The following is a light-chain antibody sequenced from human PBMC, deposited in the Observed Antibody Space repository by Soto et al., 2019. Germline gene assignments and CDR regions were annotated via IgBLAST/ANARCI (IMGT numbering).Light chain of an antibody. Sequence: EIVLTQSPATLSLSPGERATLSCRASQSVSSYLAWYQQKPGQAPRHLIYDASNRATGIPARFSGSGSGTDFTLTISSLESEDFAVYYCQQRSNWPPYTFGQGTKLEIK. CDR3: QQRSNWPPYT. J-gene: IGKJ2*01. V-gene: IGKV3-11*01. CDR1: QSVSSY. CDR2: DAS.